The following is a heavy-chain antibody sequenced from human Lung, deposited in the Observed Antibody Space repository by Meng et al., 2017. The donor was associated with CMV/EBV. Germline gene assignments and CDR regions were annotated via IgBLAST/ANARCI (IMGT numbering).Heavy chain of an antibody. J-gene: IGHJ4*02. Sequence: SETLSLXCIVSGGSISRGDYYWSWIRQTPGKGLEWIGYIYYSGSTYYNPSLKSRVTISVDTSKNQFSLKLGSVTAADTAVYYCARVLHQDHFDYWGQGTLVTVSS. CDR2: IYYSGST. CDR3: ARVLHQDHFDY. V-gene: IGHV4-30-4*08. CDR1: GGSISRGDYY.